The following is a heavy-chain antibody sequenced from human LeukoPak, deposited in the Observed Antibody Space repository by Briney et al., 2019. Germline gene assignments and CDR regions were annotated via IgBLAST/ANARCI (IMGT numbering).Heavy chain of an antibody. Sequence: GGSLRLSCVVSGFTFSSFSMNWVRQAPGKGLEWISYISSRSSTIYCADSVKGRFTISRENAKNSLYLQMNSLRDEDTAVYYCARDRPVEMATRALGYWGQGTLVTVSS. CDR2: ISSRSSTI. J-gene: IGHJ4*02. V-gene: IGHV3-48*02. CDR1: GFTFSSFS. CDR3: ARDRPVEMATRALGY. D-gene: IGHD5-24*01.